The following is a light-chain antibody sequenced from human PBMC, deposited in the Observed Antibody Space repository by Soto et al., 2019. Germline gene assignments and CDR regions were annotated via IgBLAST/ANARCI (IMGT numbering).Light chain of an antibody. CDR2: AAS. J-gene: IGKJ1*01. V-gene: IGKV1-27*01. CDR1: QGISNY. CDR3: QTYNSAPTT. Sequence: DIQMTQSPSSLSASVGDRVTITCRASQGISNYLAWYQQKPGKVPKLLIYAASTLHSRVPSRFSGSGSGTDFTLTISSLQPDDIATYYCQTYNSAPTTFGRPTKVEIK.